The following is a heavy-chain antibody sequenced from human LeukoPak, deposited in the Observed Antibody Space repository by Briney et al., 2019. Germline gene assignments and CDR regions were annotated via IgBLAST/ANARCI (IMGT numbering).Heavy chain of an antibody. J-gene: IGHJ4*02. CDR2: ISNSSSYI. CDR1: GSTFSSYS. CDR3: ARGGIVEAVGGFDY. V-gene: IGHV3-21*01. D-gene: IGHD1-26*01. Sequence: GGSLRLSCAASGSTFSSYSMSWVRQAPGKGLEWVSSISNSSSYIYYADSVKGRFTISRDNAKNSLYLQMNSLRAEDTAVYYCARGGIVEAVGGFDYWGQGTLVTVSS.